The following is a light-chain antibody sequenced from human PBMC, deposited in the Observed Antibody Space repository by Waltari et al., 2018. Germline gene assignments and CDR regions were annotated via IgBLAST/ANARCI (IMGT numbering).Light chain of an antibody. CDR3: LQDHNFPYI. CDR1: QTIRND. Sequence: DSVTITCRASQTIRNDLGWFQHKPGKAPKLLIYGVSSLQSGVPGRFSGSGSGTQFTLTITGLQTEDFATYYCLQDHNFPYIFGQGTKLEIK. V-gene: IGKV1-6*01. J-gene: IGKJ2*01. CDR2: GVS.